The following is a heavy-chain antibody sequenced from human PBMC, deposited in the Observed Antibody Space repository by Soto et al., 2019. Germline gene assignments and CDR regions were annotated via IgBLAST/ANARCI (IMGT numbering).Heavy chain of an antibody. CDR3: ARGYSSSWRGLDY. J-gene: IGHJ4*02. Sequence: ASVKVSCKASGYTFTSYAMHWLRQAPGQRLEWMGWINAGNGNTKYSQKFQGRVTITRDTSASTAYMELSSLRSEDTAVYYCARGYSSSWRGLDYWGQGTLVTVSS. D-gene: IGHD6-13*01. V-gene: IGHV1-3*01. CDR2: INAGNGNT. CDR1: GYTFTSYA.